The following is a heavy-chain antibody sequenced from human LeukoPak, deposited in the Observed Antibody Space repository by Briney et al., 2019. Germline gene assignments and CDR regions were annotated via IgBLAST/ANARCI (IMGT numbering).Heavy chain of an antibody. CDR1: GFTFSSYA. D-gene: IGHD7-27*01. Sequence: PGGSLRLSCAASGFTFSSYAMSWVRQAPGKGLEWVSAISGSGGSTYYADSVKGRFTISRDNAKNSLYLQMNSLRAEDTALYYCAKDMFVWGSRESYYYYGMDVWGQGTTVTVSS. CDR3: AKDMFVWGSRESYYYYGMDV. V-gene: IGHV3-23*01. J-gene: IGHJ6*02. CDR2: ISGSGGST.